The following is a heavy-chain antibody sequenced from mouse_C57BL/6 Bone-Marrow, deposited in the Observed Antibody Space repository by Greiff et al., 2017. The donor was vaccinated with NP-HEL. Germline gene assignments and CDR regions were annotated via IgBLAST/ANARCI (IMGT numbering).Heavy chain of an antibody. CDR3: ARKVFYYYDAMDY. D-gene: IGHD1-1*01. V-gene: IGHV1-4*01. CDR1: GYTFTSYT. CDR2: INPSSGYT. J-gene: IGHJ4*01. Sequence: VQLQQSGAELARPGASVKMSCKASGYTFTSYTMHWVNQRPGQGLEWIGYINPSSGYTKYNQKFKDKATLTADKSSSTAYMQLSSLTSEDSAVYYCARKVFYYYDAMDYWGQGTSVTVSS.